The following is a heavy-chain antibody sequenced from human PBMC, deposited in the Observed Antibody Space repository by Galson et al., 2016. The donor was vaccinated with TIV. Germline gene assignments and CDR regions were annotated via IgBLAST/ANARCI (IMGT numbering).Heavy chain of an antibody. CDR3: THLPNMFYYGMAV. Sequence: PALVKPTQTLTLTCTFSGFSLSTTKVGVAWVRQPPGEALEWLALIYWDDDKRYSPSLRSRLAISKDTSKNQVVLIMTNMDPVDTATYYCTHLPNMFYYGMAVWCQGTTVTVSS. V-gene: IGHV2-5*02. J-gene: IGHJ6*02. CDR1: GFSLSTTKVG. CDR2: IYWDDDK. D-gene: IGHD3-10*02.